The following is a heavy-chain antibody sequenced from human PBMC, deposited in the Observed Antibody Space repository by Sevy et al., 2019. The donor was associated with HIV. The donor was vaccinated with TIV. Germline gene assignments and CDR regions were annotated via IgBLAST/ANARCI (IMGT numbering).Heavy chain of an antibody. CDR1: GYRFISYW. CDR3: ARRGFDSSGHPQYYFDY. Sequence: GESLKISCKGSGYRFISYWIGWVRQMPGKGLEWMGIIYPGDSDIRYSPSFQGQVTISADKSSSTAYLQWSSLQASDTAMYFCARRGFDSSGHPQYYFDYWGQGTLVTVSS. D-gene: IGHD3-22*01. J-gene: IGHJ4*02. V-gene: IGHV5-51*01. CDR2: IYPGDSDI.